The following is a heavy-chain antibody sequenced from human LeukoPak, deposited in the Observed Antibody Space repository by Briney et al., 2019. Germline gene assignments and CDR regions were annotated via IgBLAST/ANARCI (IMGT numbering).Heavy chain of an antibody. V-gene: IGHV5-51*01. CDR2: IYPRDSDT. Sequence: GESLKISCKGSGYNFAGYWIAWVRQMPGKGLEWMGIIYPRDSDTRYNPSFQGQITISADKSINTAYLQWSSLKASDTAMYYCARQDGYGLYYFDYWGQGTLVTVSS. CDR1: GYNFAGYW. CDR3: ARQDGYGLYYFDY. J-gene: IGHJ4*02. D-gene: IGHD6-13*01.